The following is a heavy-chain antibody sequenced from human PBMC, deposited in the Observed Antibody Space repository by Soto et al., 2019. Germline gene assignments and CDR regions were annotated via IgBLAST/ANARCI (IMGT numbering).Heavy chain of an antibody. D-gene: IGHD3-22*01. CDR2: IKQDGSEK. V-gene: IGHV3-7*05. Sequence: GGSLRLSCAASGFTFSSYWMSWVRQAPGKGLEWVANIKQDGSEKYYVDSGKGRFTISRDNAKNSLYLQMNSLRAEDTAVYYCARVILTLFADYYYYDSSGYDYWGQGTLVTVSS. J-gene: IGHJ4*02. CDR3: ARVILTLFADYYYYDSSGYDY. CDR1: GFTFSSYW.